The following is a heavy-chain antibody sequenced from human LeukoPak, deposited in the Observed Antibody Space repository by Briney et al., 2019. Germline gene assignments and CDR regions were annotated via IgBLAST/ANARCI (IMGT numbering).Heavy chain of an antibody. V-gene: IGHV3-53*01. CDR3: ARLRSSYGFDY. Sequence: TGGSLRLSCAASGFTVSSNYMSWVRQAPGKGLEWVSVIYSGGSTYYADSVKGRFTISRDNSKNTLYLQMNSLRAEDTAVYYCARLRSSYGFDYWGQGTLVTVSS. J-gene: IGHJ4*02. D-gene: IGHD5-18*01. CDR1: GFTVSSNY. CDR2: IYSGGST.